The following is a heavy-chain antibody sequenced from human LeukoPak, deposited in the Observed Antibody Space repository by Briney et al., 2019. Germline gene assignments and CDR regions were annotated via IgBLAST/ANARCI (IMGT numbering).Heavy chain of an antibody. CDR3: ARERRVPAAAYYYYYMDV. J-gene: IGHJ6*03. CDR2: ISSSSSYI. D-gene: IGHD2-2*01. CDR1: GFTFSSYS. V-gene: IGHV3-21*01. Sequence: GGSLRLSCAASGFTFSSYSMDWVRQAPGKGLEWVSSISSSSSYIYYADSVKGRFTISRDNAKNSLYLQMNSLRAEDTAVYYCARERRVPAAAYYYYYMDVWGKGTTVTASS.